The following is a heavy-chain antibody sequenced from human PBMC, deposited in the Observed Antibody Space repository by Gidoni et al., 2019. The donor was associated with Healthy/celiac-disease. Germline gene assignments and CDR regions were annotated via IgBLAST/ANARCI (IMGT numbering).Heavy chain of an antibody. Sequence: EVQLVESGGGLVQPGGSLRLSCAASGFPFSSYEMNWVRQAPGKGLEWVSYISSSGSTIYYADSVKGRFTISRDNAKNSLYLQMNSLRAEDTAVYYCARDGYRCSGGSCYIDYWGQGTLVTVSS. CDR2: ISSSGSTI. J-gene: IGHJ4*02. CDR3: ARDGYRCSGGSCYIDY. V-gene: IGHV3-48*03. CDR1: GFPFSSYE. D-gene: IGHD2-15*01.